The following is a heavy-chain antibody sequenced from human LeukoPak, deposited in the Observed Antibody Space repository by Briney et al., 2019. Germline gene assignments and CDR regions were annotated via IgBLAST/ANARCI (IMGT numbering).Heavy chain of an antibody. CDR2: ISYDGSNK. CDR1: GFTFSSYA. J-gene: IGHJ4*02. CDR3: ARDISPDYYDSSGYFDY. V-gene: IGHV3-30*04. D-gene: IGHD3-22*01. Sequence: GRSLRLSCAASGFTFSSYAMHWVRQAPGKGLEWVAVISYDGSNKYYAGSVKGRFTISRDNSKNTLYLQMNSLRAEDTAVYYCARDISPDYYDSSGYFDYWGQGTLVTVSS.